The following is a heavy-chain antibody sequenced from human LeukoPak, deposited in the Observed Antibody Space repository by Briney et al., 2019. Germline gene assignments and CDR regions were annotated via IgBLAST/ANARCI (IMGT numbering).Heavy chain of an antibody. Sequence: KTSETLSLTCAVYGGSFSGYYWSWIRQPPGKGLEWIGEINHSGSTNYNPSLKSRVTISVDTSKNQFSLKLSSVTAADTAVYYCARGRGDSYSSSWYKRVVGYYFDYWGQGTLVTVSS. D-gene: IGHD6-13*01. CDR3: ARGRGDSYSSSWYKRVVGYYFDY. V-gene: IGHV4-34*01. CDR1: GGSFSGYY. CDR2: INHSGST. J-gene: IGHJ4*02.